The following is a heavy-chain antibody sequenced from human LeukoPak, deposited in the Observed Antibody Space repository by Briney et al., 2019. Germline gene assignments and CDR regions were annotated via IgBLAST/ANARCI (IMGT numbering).Heavy chain of an antibody. Sequence: SETLSLTCTVSGGSISSYYRSWIRQPPGKGLEWIGYIYYSGSTNYNPSLKSRVTISVDTSKNQFSLKLSSVTAADTAVYYCARATFPHYDRHPNSIDPWGQGTLVTVSS. CDR3: ARATFPHYDRHPNSIDP. CDR2: IYYSGST. V-gene: IGHV4-59*01. D-gene: IGHD5-12*01. CDR1: GGSISSYY. J-gene: IGHJ5*02.